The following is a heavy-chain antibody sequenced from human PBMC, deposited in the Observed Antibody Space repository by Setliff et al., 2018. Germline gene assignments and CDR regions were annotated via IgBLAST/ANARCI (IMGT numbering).Heavy chain of an antibody. J-gene: IGHJ4*02. Sequence: PSETLSLTCTVSGASINSGSNYWGWIRQPPGKGLEWIGRIHYRGTTYSNASLASRLTLSVDTSKNQFSLKLTSVTASYTAVYYCARTGTYRYFDSWGQGIRVTVSS. CDR3: ARTGTYRYFDS. V-gene: IGHV4-39*01. CDR2: IHYRGTT. D-gene: IGHD1-7*01. CDR1: GASINSGSNY.